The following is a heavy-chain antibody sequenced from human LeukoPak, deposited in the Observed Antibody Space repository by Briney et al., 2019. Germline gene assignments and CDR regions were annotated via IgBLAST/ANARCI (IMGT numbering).Heavy chain of an antibody. CDR3: ASYQQWLVEGTFDY. CDR1: GGTFSSYA. D-gene: IGHD6-19*01. CDR2: IIPIFGTA. Sequence: SVKVCCKASGGTFSSYAISWVRQAPGQGLEWMGGIIPIFGTANYAQKFQGRVTITADESTSTAYMELSSLRSEDTAVYYCASYQQWLVEGTFDYWGQGTLVTVSS. J-gene: IGHJ4*02. V-gene: IGHV1-69*13.